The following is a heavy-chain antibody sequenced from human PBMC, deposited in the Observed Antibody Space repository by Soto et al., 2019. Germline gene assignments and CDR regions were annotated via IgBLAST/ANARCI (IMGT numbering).Heavy chain of an antibody. CDR3: ARDRQQLTYNGFDP. D-gene: IGHD6-13*01. J-gene: IGHJ5*02. Sequence: VASVKVSCKASGYTFTSYGISWVRQAPGQGLEWMGWISAYNGNTNYAQKLQGRVTMTTDTSTSTAYMELRSLRSDDTAVYYCARDRQQLTYNGFDPWAREPWSPSPQ. CDR2: ISAYNGNT. CDR1: GYTFTSYG. V-gene: IGHV1-18*01.